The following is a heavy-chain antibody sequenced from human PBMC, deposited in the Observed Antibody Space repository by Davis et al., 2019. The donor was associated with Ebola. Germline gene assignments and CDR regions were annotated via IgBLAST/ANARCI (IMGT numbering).Heavy chain of an antibody. CDR2: INPNSGGT. V-gene: IGHV1-2*02. Sequence: AASVKVSCKASGYTFTGYYMHWVRQAPGQGLEWMGWINPNSGGTNYAQKFQGRVTMTRDTSITTAYMELSRLRSDDTAVYYCARDRSTSDQKSGELDYWGQGPLVTVSS. J-gene: IGHJ4*02. D-gene: IGHD7-27*01. CDR3: ARDRSTSDQKSGELDY. CDR1: GYTFTGYY.